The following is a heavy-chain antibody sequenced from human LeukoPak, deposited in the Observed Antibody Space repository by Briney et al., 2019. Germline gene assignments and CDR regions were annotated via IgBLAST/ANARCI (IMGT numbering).Heavy chain of an antibody. CDR3: AKGGKWDVTPFDY. D-gene: IGHD1-26*01. CDR2: ISGGGGST. V-gene: IGHV3-23*01. Sequence: GGSLRLPCAASGFTFTSYSMNRVRQAPGKGLEWVSTISGGGGSTYYADSVKGRFTISRDNSKNTLYLQVNSLRAEDTAVYYCAKGGKWDVTPFDYWGQGTLVTVSS. CDR1: GFTFTSYS. J-gene: IGHJ4*02.